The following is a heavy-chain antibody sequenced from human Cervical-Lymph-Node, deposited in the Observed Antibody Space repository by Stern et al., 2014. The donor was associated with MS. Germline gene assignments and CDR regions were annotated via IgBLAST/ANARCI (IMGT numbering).Heavy chain of an antibody. CDR1: GFTISEYW. CDR2: VNSDGNIT. V-gene: IGHV3-74*02. J-gene: IGHJ4*02. CDR3: ANWNYLL. D-gene: IGHD1-7*01. Sequence: EVQLVESGGGLVHPGGSLRLSCAASGFTISEYWMHWVRHAPGKGLEWISGVNSDGNITHYAGSMEGRFTISRDNAKNTVYLQLNGLRVEDTAVYYCANWNYLLWGQGTLVTVSS.